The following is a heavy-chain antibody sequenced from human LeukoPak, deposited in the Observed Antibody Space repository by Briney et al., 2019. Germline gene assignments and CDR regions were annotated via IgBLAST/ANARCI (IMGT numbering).Heavy chain of an antibody. D-gene: IGHD3-3*01. Sequence: SETLSLTCTVSGGSISSYYWSWIRQPPGKGLEWIGYIYYSGSTNYNPSLKSRVSISIDTSKNQFSLNVTSVTAADTAVYYCARAPLPLNNFNFGYFDLWGRGTLVTVSS. CDR2: IYYSGST. CDR3: ARAPLPLNNFNFGYFDL. J-gene: IGHJ2*01. CDR1: GGSISSYY. V-gene: IGHV4-59*08.